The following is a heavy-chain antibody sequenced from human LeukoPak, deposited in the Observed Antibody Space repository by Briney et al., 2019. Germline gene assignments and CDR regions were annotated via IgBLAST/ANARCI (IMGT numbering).Heavy chain of an antibody. V-gene: IGHV4-59*01. CDR3: ARDRDRDSSGYPGYDAFDI. J-gene: IGHJ3*02. CDR1: GGSISSYY. D-gene: IGHD3-22*01. CDR2: IYYSGST. Sequence: KPSETLSLTCTVSGGSISSYYWSWIRQPPGKGLEWIGYIYYSGSTNYNPSLKSRVTISVDTSKNQFSLKLSSVTAADTAVYYCARDRDRDSSGYPGYDAFDIWGQGTMVTVSS.